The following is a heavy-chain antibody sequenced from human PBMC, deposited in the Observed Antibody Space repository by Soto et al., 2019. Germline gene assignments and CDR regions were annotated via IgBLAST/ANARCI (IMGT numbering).Heavy chain of an antibody. CDR3: AMTIYGDNVDY. J-gene: IGHJ4*02. Sequence: QVQLVQSGAEVKKPGASVKVSCKASGYTFTSYDINWVRQATGHGLEWMGWMNPNSGNTGYAQKFQVRVTMTRNTSISTAYMELSSLRSEATAVYYCAMTIYGDNVDYWGQVTLGTVSS. CDR1: GYTFTSYD. CDR2: MNPNSGNT. D-gene: IGHD4-17*01. V-gene: IGHV1-8*01.